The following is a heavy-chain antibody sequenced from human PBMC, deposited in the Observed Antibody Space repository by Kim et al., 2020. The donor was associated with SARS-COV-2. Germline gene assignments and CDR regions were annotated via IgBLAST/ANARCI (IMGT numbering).Heavy chain of an antibody. V-gene: IGHV6-1*01. J-gene: IGHJ4*02. CDR2: TYYRSKWYN. Sequence: SQTLSLTCAISGDSVSSNVAAWNWIRQSPSRGLEWLGRTYYRSKWYNDYAVSVRGRIIVNPDTSKNQFSLQLNSVTPEDTAVYYCAGSGDYFDYWDQGTLVTVSS. CDR3: AGSGDYFDY. D-gene: IGHD4-17*01. CDR1: GDSVSSNVAA.